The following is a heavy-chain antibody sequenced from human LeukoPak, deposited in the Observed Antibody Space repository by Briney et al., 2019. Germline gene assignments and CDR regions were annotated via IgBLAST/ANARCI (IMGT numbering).Heavy chain of an antibody. J-gene: IGHJ3*02. CDR1: GYTFTGYY. V-gene: IGHV1-2*06. CDR3: AGEDNSSGYRPFDI. CDR2: INPNNGGT. Sequence: ASVNVSCKASGYTFTGYYKHWVRQAPGQGLEWMGRINPNNGGTNYAQKFQGRVTMTRDMSMSTAYMELSRLRSDDTAVYYCAGEDNSSGYRPFDIWGQGTMVTVPS. D-gene: IGHD3-22*01.